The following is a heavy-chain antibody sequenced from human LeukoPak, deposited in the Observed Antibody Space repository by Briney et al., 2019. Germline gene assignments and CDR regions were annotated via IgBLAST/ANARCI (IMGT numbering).Heavy chain of an antibody. V-gene: IGHV1-18*04. D-gene: IGHD2-2*01. Sequence: ASVKVSCKASGYTFTDYYIYWVRQAPGQGLEWMGWISAYNGNTNYAQKLQGRVTMTTDTSTSTAYMELRSLRSDDTAVYYCAREPSSCLFDYWGQGTLVTVSS. J-gene: IGHJ4*02. CDR3: AREPSSCLFDY. CDR1: GYTFTDYY. CDR2: ISAYNGNT.